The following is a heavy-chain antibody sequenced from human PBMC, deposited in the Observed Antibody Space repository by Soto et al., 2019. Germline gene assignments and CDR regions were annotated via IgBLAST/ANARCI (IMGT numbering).Heavy chain of an antibody. CDR1: GFTFSSYG. D-gene: IGHD1-26*01. J-gene: IGHJ2*01. CDR2: ISFDGNYK. V-gene: IGHV3-30*18. CDR3: VKDILHSGSYATWYFDL. Sequence: QVQLVESGGGVVQPGRSLRLSCVGSGFTFSSYGMHWVRQAPGKGLEWLAVISFDGNYKYHADSVKGRFTISRDNSKNTLFLEMSSLRPEDTAVYYCVKDILHSGSYATWYFDLWGRGTLVTVSS.